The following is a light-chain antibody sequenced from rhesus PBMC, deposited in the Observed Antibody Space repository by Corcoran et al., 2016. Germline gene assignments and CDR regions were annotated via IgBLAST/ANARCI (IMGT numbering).Light chain of an antibody. V-gene: IGLV2-32*01. CDR2: VVT. J-gene: IGLJ1*01. Sequence: QAALTQPPSVSGSPGQSVTIACTGTSSDIGNYDYVSWYQQRPGKAPKVIIYVVTERPSGVSDRFSASKSGNTASLTISGLQAEDEAGYYCCSYSGSYAFIFGGGTRLTVL. CDR3: CSYSGSYAFI. CDR1: SSDIGNYDY.